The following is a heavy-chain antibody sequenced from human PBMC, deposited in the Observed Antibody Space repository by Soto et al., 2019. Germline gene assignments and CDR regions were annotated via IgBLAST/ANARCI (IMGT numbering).Heavy chain of an antibody. CDR3: ARRLWFGELSPYGMDV. Sequence: PSETLSLTCTVSGGSISSYYWSWIRQPPGKGLEWIGYIYYSGSTNYNPSLKSRVTISVDTSKNQFSLKLSSVTAADTAVYYCARRLWFGELSPYGMDVWGQGTTVT. CDR1: GGSISSYY. D-gene: IGHD3-10*01. V-gene: IGHV4-59*01. CDR2: IYYSGST. J-gene: IGHJ6*02.